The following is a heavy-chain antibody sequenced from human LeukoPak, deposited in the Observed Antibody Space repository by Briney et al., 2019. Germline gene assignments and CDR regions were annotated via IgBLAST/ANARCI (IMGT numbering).Heavy chain of an antibody. CDR1: GGTFSSYA. J-gene: IGHJ4*02. V-gene: IGHV1-69*06. D-gene: IGHD3-9*01. CDR3: AREMDGYDILTGYFDY. Sequence: ASVKVSCKASGGTFSSYAISWVRQAPGQGLEWMGGIIPIFGTANYAQKFQGRVTITADKSTSTAYMELSSLRSEDTAVYYCAREMDGYDILTGYFDYWGQGTLVTVSS. CDR2: IIPIFGTA.